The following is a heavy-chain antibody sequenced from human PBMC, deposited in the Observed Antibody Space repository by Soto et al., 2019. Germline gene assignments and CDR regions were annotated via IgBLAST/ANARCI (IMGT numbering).Heavy chain of an antibody. J-gene: IGHJ4*02. D-gene: IGHD2-15*01. CDR1: GGSISSSNW. V-gene: IGHV4-4*02. Sequence: SETLSLTCAVSGGSISSSNWWSWVRQPPGKGLEWIGEIYYSGSTYYNPSLKSRVTISVDTSKNQFSLKLSSVTAADTAVYYCARTPDHWGQGTLVTVSS. CDR3: ARTPDH. CDR2: IYYSGST.